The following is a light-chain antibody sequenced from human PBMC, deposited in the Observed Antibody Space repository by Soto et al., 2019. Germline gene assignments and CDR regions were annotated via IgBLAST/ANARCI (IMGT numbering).Light chain of an antibody. J-gene: IGKJ2*01. CDR1: QSVRSVY. V-gene: IGKV3D-15*01. Sequence: EIVLTQSPGTLSLSPGESATLSCRASQSVRSVYLAWYQQKPGQSPRLLIYGASTRATGIPDRFSGSGSGTEFSLTISSLQSEDFAIYYCQQYNDWPLYTFGQGTKVDIK. CDR2: GAS. CDR3: QQYNDWPLYT.